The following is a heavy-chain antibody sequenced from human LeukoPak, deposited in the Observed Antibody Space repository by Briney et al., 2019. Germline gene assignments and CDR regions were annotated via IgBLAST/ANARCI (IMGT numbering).Heavy chain of an antibody. CDR3: ASSLVVVKAFDI. V-gene: IGHV4-59*01. Sequence: PSETLSLTCTVSGGSISSYYWSWIRQPPGKGLEWIGYTYYSGSTNYNPSLKSRVTISVDTSKNQFSLKLSSVTAADTAVYYCASSLVVVKAFDIWGQGTMVTVSS. CDR1: GGSISSYY. J-gene: IGHJ3*02. CDR2: TYYSGST. D-gene: IGHD3-22*01.